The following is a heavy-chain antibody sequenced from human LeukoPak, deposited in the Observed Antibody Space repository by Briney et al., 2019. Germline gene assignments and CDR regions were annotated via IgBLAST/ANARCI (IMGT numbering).Heavy chain of an antibody. V-gene: IGHV1-46*01. CDR1: GYTFTSYY. CDR2: INPSGGST. Sequence: ASVKVSCKASGYTFTSYYMHWVRQAPGQGLEWMGIINPSGGSTSYAQKFQGRVTMTRDTSTSTVYMELSSLRSEDTAVYYCARVIAVAMVNDAFDIWGQGTMVTVSS. D-gene: IGHD6-19*01. CDR3: ARVIAVAMVNDAFDI. J-gene: IGHJ3*02.